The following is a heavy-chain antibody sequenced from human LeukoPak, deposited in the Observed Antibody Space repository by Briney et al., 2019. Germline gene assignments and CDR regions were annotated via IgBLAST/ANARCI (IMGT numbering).Heavy chain of an antibody. CDR1: GFTFSSYW. J-gene: IGHJ4*02. CDR2: IKQDGSEK. Sequence: PGGSLRLSCAASGFTFSSYWMSWVRQAPGKGLEWVANIKQDGSEKYYVDSVKGRFTISRDNAKNSLYLQMNSLRAEDTAVYYCARPLGFCSGGSCFPFDFWGQGTLVNVFS. V-gene: IGHV3-7*01. CDR3: ARPLGFCSGGSCFPFDF. D-gene: IGHD2-15*01.